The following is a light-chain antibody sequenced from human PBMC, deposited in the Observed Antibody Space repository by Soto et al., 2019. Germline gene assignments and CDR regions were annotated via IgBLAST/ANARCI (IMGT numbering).Light chain of an antibody. V-gene: IGKV3-15*01. CDR1: QSVSSN. Sequence: EIVMTQSPATLSVSPGERATLSCRASQSVSSNLAWYQQKPGQAPRLLIYGASTRVTGIPARFSGSGSGTEFTLTISSLQSEDFAVYYCQQYNNWPSGTFGQGTKVEIK. CDR3: QQYNNWPSGT. CDR2: GAS. J-gene: IGKJ1*01.